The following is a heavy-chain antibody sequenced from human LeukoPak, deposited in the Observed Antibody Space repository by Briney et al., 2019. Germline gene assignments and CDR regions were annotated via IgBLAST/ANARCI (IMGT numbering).Heavy chain of an antibody. D-gene: IGHD4-17*01. CDR2: IYHTGST. V-gene: IGHV4-59*01. Sequence: SETLSLTCTVSGASISGYYWSWIRQPPGKGLEWIGYIYHTGSTNYNPSLKSRVTLSLDTSRKQFSLKLSSVTAADTAVYYCARIMNYGAYLYYGLDVWGQGTTVTVS. J-gene: IGHJ6*02. CDR1: GASISGYY. CDR3: ARIMNYGAYLYYGLDV.